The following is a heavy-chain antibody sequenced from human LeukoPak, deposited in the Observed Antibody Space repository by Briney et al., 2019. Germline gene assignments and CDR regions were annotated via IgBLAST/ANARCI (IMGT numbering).Heavy chain of an antibody. CDR3: ARRAVAATSAIKNFDY. CDR2: IDPSDSYI. CDR1: GYSFTSYW. D-gene: IGHD6-19*01. Sequence: GESLKISCKASGYSFTSYWISWVRQMPGKGLEWMGRIDPSDSYINYSPSFQGHVTISADKSISTAYLQWSSLKASDTAMYYCARRAVAATSAIKNFDYWGQGTLVTVSS. J-gene: IGHJ4*02. V-gene: IGHV5-10-1*01.